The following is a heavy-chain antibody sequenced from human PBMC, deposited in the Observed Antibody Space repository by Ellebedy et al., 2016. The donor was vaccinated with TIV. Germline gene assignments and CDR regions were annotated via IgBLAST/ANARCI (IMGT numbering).Heavy chain of an antibody. V-gene: IGHV1-69*04. CDR3: ANIVAGTFDY. Sequence: ASVKVSCKASGLTFSNFAISWVRQAPGQGLEWMGRILPILGMTNYAQKFQGRVTITADNSASTAYLELSSLGSEDTAVYYCANIVAGTFDYWGQGTLLTVSS. CDR1: GLTFSNFA. D-gene: IGHD6-19*01. J-gene: IGHJ4*02. CDR2: ILPILGMT.